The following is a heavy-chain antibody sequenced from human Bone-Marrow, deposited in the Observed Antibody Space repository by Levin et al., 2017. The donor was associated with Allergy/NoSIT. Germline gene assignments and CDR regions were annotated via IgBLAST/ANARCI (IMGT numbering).Heavy chain of an antibody. Sequence: ASVKVSCKASGYIFTRYGISWVRQAPGQGLEWMGWISAFNLKTTYAQKFQGRVTMTIDPDAATSYLDLRNLKSDDTAVYYCARDLECSGLSCYEEKFDYWGQGTLVTVSS. V-gene: IGHV1-18*01. D-gene: IGHD5-12*01. CDR3: ARDLECSGLSCYEEKFDY. CDR1: GYIFTRYG. J-gene: IGHJ4*02. CDR2: ISAFNLKT.